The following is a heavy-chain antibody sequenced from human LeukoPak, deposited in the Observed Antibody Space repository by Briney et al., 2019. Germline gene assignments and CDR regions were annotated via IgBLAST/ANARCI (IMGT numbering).Heavy chain of an antibody. V-gene: IGHV3-21*01. CDR2: ISISSGYI. CDR1: GFTFSSYS. Sequence: GGSLRLSCAASGFTFSSYSMNWVRQAPGKGLEWVSSISISSGYIYYADSVKGRFTISRDNAKNSLYLQMNSLRAEDTAVYYCARETGEDSEGFDYWGQGTLVTVSS. J-gene: IGHJ4*02. CDR3: ARETGEDSEGFDY. D-gene: IGHD7-27*01.